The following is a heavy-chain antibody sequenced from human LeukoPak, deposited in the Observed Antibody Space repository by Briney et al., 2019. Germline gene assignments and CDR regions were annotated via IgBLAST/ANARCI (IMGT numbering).Heavy chain of an antibody. CDR1: GYTLTSYD. J-gene: IGHJ6*03. Sequence: ASVKVSCKASGYTLTSYDINWVRQATGQGLEWMGWMNPNSGNTGYAQKFQGRVTMTRNTSISTAYMELSSLRSEDTAVYYCARGRRGVIILPYYYYYMDVWGKGTTVTVSS. V-gene: IGHV1-8*01. CDR3: ARGRRGVIILPYYYYYMDV. CDR2: MNPNSGNT. D-gene: IGHD3-10*01.